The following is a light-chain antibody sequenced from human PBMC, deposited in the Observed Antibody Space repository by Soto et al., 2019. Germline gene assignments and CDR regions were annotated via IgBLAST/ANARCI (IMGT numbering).Light chain of an antibody. J-gene: IGLJ1*01. V-gene: IGLV2-14*01. CDR2: DVS. Sequence: QSALTQPASVSGSPGQSITISCTGTSSDVGGYNYVSWYQQHPGKAPKLMIYDVSNRPSGVSKRFSGSKSGNTASLTISGLQAEDEDDYYCSSYTSSSTLEGYVFGTGTKVTVL. CDR1: SSDVGGYNY. CDR3: SSYTSSSTLEGYV.